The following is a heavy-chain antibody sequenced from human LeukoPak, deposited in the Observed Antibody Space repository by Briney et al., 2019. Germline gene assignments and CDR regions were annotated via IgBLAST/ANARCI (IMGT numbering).Heavy chain of an antibody. V-gene: IGHV4-39*01. D-gene: IGHD5-24*01. CDR1: GDSISSTSHH. CDR2: IYNGRTA. Sequence: SETLSLTCAVSGDSISSTSHHWGWIRQSPGKGLEWIGSIYNGRTAYYNPSLNSRVTISVLTSKNQFSLQLNSVTAADTAVYYCARHDGRGGSTMGAFDSWGQGSLVAVSS. CDR3: ARHDGRGGSTMGAFDS. J-gene: IGHJ4*02.